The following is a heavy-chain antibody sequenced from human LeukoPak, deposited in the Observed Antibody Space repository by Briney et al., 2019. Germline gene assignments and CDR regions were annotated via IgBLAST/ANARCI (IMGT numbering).Heavy chain of an antibody. CDR2: ISYDGSNK. V-gene: IGHV3-30*03. CDR1: GFTFSSYG. Sequence: GRSLRLSCAASGFTFSSYGMHWVRQAPGKGLEWVAVISYDGSNKYYADSVKGRFTISRDNSKNTLYLQMNSLRAEDTAVYYCRGKDFDYWGQGTLVTVSS. CDR3: RGKDFDY. J-gene: IGHJ4*02.